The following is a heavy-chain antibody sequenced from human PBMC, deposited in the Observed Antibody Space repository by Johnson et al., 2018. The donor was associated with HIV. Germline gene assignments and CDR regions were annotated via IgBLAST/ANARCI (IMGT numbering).Heavy chain of an antibody. J-gene: IGHJ3*01. Sequence: QVQLVESGGGVVQPGRSLRLSCAASAFSFSNYPMHWVRQAPGKGLEWVAVISYDGSNKYYTDSVKGRFTISRDNSKNTLYLQMNSLNTDDTAFYYCATGDDGGCWGQGTMVTVSS. D-gene: IGHD5-12*01. V-gene: IGHV3-30*04. CDR3: ATGDDGGC. CDR1: AFSFSNYP. CDR2: ISYDGSNK.